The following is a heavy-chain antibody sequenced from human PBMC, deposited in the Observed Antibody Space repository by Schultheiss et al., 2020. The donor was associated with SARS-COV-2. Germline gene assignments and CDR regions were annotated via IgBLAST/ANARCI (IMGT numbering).Heavy chain of an antibody. J-gene: IGHJ4*02. V-gene: IGHV3-30-3*01. CDR2: ISYDGSNK. CDR1: GFTFSSYA. Sequence: GGSLRLSCAASGFTFSSYAMHWVRQAPGKGLEWVAVISYDGSNKYYADSVKGRFTISRDNSKNTLYLQMNSLRAEDTAVYYCARDARYSSSSVFEDYWGQGTMVTVSS. CDR3: ARDARYSSSSVFEDY. D-gene: IGHD6-6*01.